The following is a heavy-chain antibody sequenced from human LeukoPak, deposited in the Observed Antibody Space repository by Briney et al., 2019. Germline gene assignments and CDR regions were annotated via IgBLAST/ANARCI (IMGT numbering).Heavy chain of an antibody. J-gene: IGHJ4*02. CDR3: TRELAGTTVED. D-gene: IGHD1-1*01. CDR2: VFYSGST. CDR1: GGSISSRSYH. Sequence: PSETLSLTCTVSGGSISSRSYHWGWIRQPPGKGLEWIGSVFYSGSTYYNPSLKSRVTISVDTSKNQFSLTLTSVTAADTALYYCTRELAGTTVEDWGQGTLVTVSS. V-gene: IGHV4-39*02.